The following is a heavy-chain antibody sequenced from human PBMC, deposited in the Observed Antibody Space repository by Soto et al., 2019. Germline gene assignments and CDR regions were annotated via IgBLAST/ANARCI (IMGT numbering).Heavy chain of an antibody. CDR3: ARSQGSSTSLEIYYSYYYGMDV. CDR1: GYTFTSYY. D-gene: IGHD2-2*01. CDR2: INPSGGST. V-gene: IGHV1-46*01. Sequence: ASVKVSCKASGYTFTSYYMHWVRQAPGQGLEWMGIINPSGGSTSYAQKFQGRVTMTRDTSTSTVYMELSSLRSEDTAVYYCARSQGSSTSLEIYYSYYYGMDVWGQGTTVTVSS. J-gene: IGHJ6*02.